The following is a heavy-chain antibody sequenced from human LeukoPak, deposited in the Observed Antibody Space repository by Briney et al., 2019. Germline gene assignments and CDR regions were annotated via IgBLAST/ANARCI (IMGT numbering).Heavy chain of an antibody. CDR1: GFIFSSYS. D-gene: IGHD2-2*01. CDR3: ARVWAVPAVHFDY. J-gene: IGHJ4*02. V-gene: IGHV3-21*01. CDR2: ISSSSSYI. Sequence: GGSLRLSCAASGFIFSSYSMNWVRQAPGKGLEWVSSISSSSSYIYYADSVKGRFTIFRDNAKNSLYLQMNSLRAGDTAVYYCARVWAVPAVHFDYWGQGTLVTVSS.